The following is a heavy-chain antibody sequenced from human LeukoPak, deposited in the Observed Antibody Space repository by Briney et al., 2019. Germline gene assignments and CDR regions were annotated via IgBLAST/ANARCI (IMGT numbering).Heavy chain of an antibody. V-gene: IGHV4-34*01. D-gene: IGHD3-10*01. CDR2: IYTSGST. J-gene: IGHJ4*02. CDR1: GGTFSGYY. CDR3: ARTRYYYNSRSYGAPYYFDY. Sequence: SETLSLTCAVYGGTFSGYYWNWIRHSPGKGLEWIGRIYTSGSTNYNPSLKSRVTISVDTSKNQFSLKLSSVTAADTAVYYGARTRYYYNSRSYGAPYYFDYWGQGTLVTVSS.